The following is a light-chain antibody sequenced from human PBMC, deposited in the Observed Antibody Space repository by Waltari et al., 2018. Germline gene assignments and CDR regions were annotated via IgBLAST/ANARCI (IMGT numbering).Light chain of an antibody. Sequence: QSALTHPASVSGSPGQSITISRTGTSSDVGSYNLVSWYQHHPGKAPKFLIFDVTKPPSGVSDRFSGTKSGNTASLTISGLQTEDEADYYCCSYAGSHVVFGGGTKLTVL. CDR3: CSYAGSHVV. J-gene: IGLJ2*01. CDR1: SSDVGSYNL. CDR2: DVT. V-gene: IGLV2-23*02.